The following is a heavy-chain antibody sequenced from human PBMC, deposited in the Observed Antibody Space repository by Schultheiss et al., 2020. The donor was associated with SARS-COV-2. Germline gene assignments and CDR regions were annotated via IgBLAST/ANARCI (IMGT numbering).Heavy chain of an antibody. D-gene: IGHD6-19*01. CDR3: ARGRKPQYSSGWYYFDY. V-gene: IGHV1-2*02. CDR2: MNPNSGNT. CDR1: GYTFTGYY. Sequence: ASVKVSCKASGYTFTGYYMHWVRQAPGQGLEWMGWMNPNSGNTGYAQKLQGRVTMTRDTSISTAYMELSRLRSDDTAVYYCARGRKPQYSSGWYYFDYWGQGTLVTVSS. J-gene: IGHJ4*02.